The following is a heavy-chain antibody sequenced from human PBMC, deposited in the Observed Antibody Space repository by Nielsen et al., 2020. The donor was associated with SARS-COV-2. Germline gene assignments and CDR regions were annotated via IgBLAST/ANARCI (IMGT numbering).Heavy chain of an antibody. V-gene: IGHV3-23*01. CDR3: AKDQGLWFGELPDYYFDY. CDR2: ISGSGGST. CDR1: GFTFSSYA. D-gene: IGHD3-10*01. J-gene: IGHJ4*02. Sequence: LSLTCAASGFTFSSYAMSWVRQAPGKGLEWVSAISGSGGSTYYADSVKGRFTISRDNSKNTLYLQMNSLRAEDTAVYYCAKDQGLWFGELPDYYFDYWGQGTLVTVSS.